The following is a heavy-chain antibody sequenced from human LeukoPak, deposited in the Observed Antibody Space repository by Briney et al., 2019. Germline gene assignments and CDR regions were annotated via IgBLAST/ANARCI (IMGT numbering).Heavy chain of an antibody. CDR3: ARDGFSEISRDNDGFDI. CDR1: GFTVSSSY. D-gene: IGHD2-15*01. V-gene: IGHV3-23*01. CDR2: ISGGGDRI. J-gene: IGHJ3*02. Sequence: GGSLRLSCEASGFTVSSSYMSWVRQASGKGLEWVSGISGGGDRIHYADSVKGRFTISRDNSKNTVFLQMNSLRVDDTAEYYCARDGFSEISRDNDGFDIWGQGTMVTVSS.